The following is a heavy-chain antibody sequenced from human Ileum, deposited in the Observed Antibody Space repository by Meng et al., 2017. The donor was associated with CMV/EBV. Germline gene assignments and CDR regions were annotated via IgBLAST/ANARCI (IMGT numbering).Heavy chain of an antibody. CDR3: ARTDYYDGRGYKVRGAFDI. V-gene: IGHV3-74*01. D-gene: IGHD3-22*01. Sequence: GESLKISCAASGFTFSSNWMHWVRQAPGKGLVWVSRINSDGSSTNYADSVKSRFTISRDNAKNTLYLQMNSLRAEDAAVYYCARTDYYDGRGYKVRGAFDIWGQGTMVTVSS. J-gene: IGHJ3*02. CDR2: INSDGSST. CDR1: GFTFSSNW.